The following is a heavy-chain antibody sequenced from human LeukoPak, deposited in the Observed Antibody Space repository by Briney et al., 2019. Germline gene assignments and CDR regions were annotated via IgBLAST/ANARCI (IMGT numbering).Heavy chain of an antibody. J-gene: IGHJ4*02. CDR3: ASRAGKPGNTPWCFDY. Sequence: GSLRLSCAASGFTFSNYWMTWVRQAPGKGPEWVANIKQDGSEGNYVDSVKGRFTIARDNTKNSLYLQMTSLRGEDTAVYYCASRAGKPGNTPWCFDYWGQGALVTVSS. CDR2: IKQDGSEG. V-gene: IGHV3-7*01. D-gene: IGHD1-7*01. CDR1: GFTFSNYW.